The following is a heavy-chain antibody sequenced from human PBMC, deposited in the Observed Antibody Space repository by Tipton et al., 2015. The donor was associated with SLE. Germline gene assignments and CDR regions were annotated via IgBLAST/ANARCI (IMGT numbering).Heavy chain of an antibody. CDR1: GFTFSVFG. J-gene: IGHJ4*02. V-gene: IGHV3-30*02. CDR2: LSSDGSVY. CDR3: AKDQVQR. Sequence: SLRLSCAASGFTFSVFGMHWVRQAPGKGLEWVGFLSSDGSVYYYADSVRCRFTISRDNSKNTLYLQMNSLRAEDTAVYYCAKDQVQRWGQGTLVTVSS.